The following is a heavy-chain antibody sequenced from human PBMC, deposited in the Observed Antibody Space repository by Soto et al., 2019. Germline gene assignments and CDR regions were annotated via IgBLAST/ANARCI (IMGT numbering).Heavy chain of an antibody. CDR1: GFTFSSYS. J-gene: IGHJ1*01. CDR2: ISSSSSTI. D-gene: IGHD3-10*02. Sequence: GGSLRLSCAASGFTFSSYSMNWVRQAPGKGLEWVSYISSSSSTIYYADSVKGRFTISRDNAKNSLYLQMNSLRAEDTAVYYCARDRDGLYSVEYFQHWGQGTLVTVSS. V-gene: IGHV3-48*01. CDR3: ARDRDGLYSVEYFQH.